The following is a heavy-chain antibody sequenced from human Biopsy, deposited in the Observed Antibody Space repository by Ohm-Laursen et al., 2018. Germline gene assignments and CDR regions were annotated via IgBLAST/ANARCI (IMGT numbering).Heavy chain of an antibody. Sequence: GASVKVSCKASGGTFNNYGITWVRQAPEQGLEWVGRIISMVGTPKYAQKFQGRATITVDKSTSTAYLDLSSLKSEDTAVYYCARDKTVLNYYFASDVWGQGTTVTVSS. J-gene: IGHJ6*01. V-gene: IGHV1-69*04. CDR2: IISMVGTP. CDR3: ARDKTVLNYYFASDV. D-gene: IGHD2/OR15-2a*01. CDR1: GGTFNNYG.